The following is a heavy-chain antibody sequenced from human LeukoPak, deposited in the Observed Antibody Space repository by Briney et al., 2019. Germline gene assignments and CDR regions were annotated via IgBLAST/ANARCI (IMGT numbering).Heavy chain of an antibody. Sequence: GASVKVSCKASGYTFTGYYMHWVRQAPGQGLEWMGWINPNSGGTNYAQKFQGRVTMTRDTSISTAYMELSRLRSDDAPVYYCARDPAGPLIYFQHWGQGTLVTVSS. CDR3: ARDPAGPLIYFQH. V-gene: IGHV1-2*02. CDR1: GYTFTGYY. CDR2: INPNSGGT. J-gene: IGHJ1*01. D-gene: IGHD6-19*01.